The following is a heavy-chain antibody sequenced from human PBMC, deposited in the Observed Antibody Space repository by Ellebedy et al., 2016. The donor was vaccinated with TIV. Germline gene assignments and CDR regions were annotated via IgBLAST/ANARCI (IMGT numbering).Heavy chain of an antibody. Sequence: GESLKISCAASGFTFSRYSMNWVRQAPGKGLEWVSSISSSSSYIYYADSVKGRFTISRDNVKNSLYLQMISLRAEDTAVYYCARIRYDDDRYFDLWGRGTLVTVSS. J-gene: IGHJ2*01. D-gene: IGHD3-9*01. CDR2: ISSSSSYI. CDR3: ARIRYDDDRYFDL. V-gene: IGHV3-21*01. CDR1: GFTFSRYS.